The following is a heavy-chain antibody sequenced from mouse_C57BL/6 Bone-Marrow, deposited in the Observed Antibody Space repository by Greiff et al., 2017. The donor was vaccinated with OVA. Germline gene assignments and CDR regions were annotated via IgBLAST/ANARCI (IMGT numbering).Heavy chain of an antibody. CDR2: ISSGSSTI. J-gene: IGHJ3*01. CDR3: AKPWVSWFAY. CDR1: GFTFSDYG. Sequence: VQLKESGGGLVKPGGSLKLSCAASGFTFSDYGMHWVRQAPEKGLEWVAYISSGSSTIYYADTVKGRFTISRDNAKNTLFLQMTSRRSEDTAMYYCAKPWVSWFAYWGQGTLVTVSA. V-gene: IGHV5-17*01. D-gene: IGHD4-1*01.